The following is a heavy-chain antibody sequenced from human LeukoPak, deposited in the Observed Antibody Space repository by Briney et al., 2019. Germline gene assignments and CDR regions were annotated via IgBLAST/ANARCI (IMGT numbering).Heavy chain of an antibody. V-gene: IGHV3-23*01. CDR3: AKEYSFGLDY. Sequence: PGGSLRLSCAASGFTINSYAMSWVRQGPGKGLEWVSTISGSGDNTYYADSVRDRFTISRDNSKNTLYLQTNSLRAEDTAVYYCAKEYSFGLDYWGQGTLVTVSS. CDR1: GFTINSYA. CDR2: ISGSGDNT. J-gene: IGHJ4*02. D-gene: IGHD3/OR15-3a*01.